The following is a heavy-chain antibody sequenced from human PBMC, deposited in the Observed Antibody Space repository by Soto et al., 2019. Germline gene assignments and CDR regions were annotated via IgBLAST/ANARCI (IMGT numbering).Heavy chain of an antibody. V-gene: IGHV3-15*07. CDR3: TTAEYYDFWSGYYGIYYFDY. CDR2: IKSKTDGGTT. J-gene: IGHJ4*02. CDR1: GFTFSNAW. D-gene: IGHD3-3*01. Sequence: EVQLVESGGGLVKPGGSLRLSCAASGFTFSNAWMNWVRQAPGKGLEWVGRIKSKTDGGTTDYAAPVKGRFTISRDDSKNTLYLQMNSLKTEDTAVYYCTTAEYYDFWSGYYGIYYFDYWGQGTLVTVFS.